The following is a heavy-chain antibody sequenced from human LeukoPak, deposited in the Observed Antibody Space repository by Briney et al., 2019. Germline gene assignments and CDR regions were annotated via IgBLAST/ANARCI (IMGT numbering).Heavy chain of an antibody. CDR2: IWYDGSNK. CDR3: TSGPAYSSSWEAIDN. Sequence: GGSLRLSCAASGFTFSSYGMHWVRQAPGKGLEWVAVIWYDGSNKYYADSVKGRFTISRDNSKNTLYLQMSGLSAGDTAVYYCTSGPAYSSSWEAIDNWGQGTLVTVSS. V-gene: IGHV3-33*01. CDR1: GFTFSSYG. J-gene: IGHJ4*02. D-gene: IGHD6-13*01.